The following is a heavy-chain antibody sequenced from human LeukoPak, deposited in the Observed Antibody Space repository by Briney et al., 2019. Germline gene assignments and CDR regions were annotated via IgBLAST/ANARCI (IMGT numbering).Heavy chain of an antibody. CDR3: ARGYPHAFDV. CDR1: GDSINRVEYY. Sequence: SETLSLTCTVSGDSINRVEYYWTWIRQPPGKGQEWIGYVYYSWTTDYSPSLKTRLTISADTSRNQFSLKLNSVTAADTAMYYCARGYPHAFDVWGQGTMVTVSS. CDR2: VYYSWTT. J-gene: IGHJ3*01. V-gene: IGHV4-30-4*08. D-gene: IGHD3-16*02.